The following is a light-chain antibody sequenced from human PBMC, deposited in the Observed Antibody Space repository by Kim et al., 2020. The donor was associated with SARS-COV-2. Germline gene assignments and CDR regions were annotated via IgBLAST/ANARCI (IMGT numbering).Light chain of an antibody. CDR1: TPNIGSNH. J-gene: IGLJ3*02. Sequence: GQRVTISCFGSTPNIGSNHVYWYQQLPGAAPKLLIYGNNQRPSGVPDRFSGSKSGASASLAISGIRSEDEADYYCATWDDSLSGRVFGGGTQLTVL. CDR3: ATWDDSLSGRV. CDR2: GNN. V-gene: IGLV1-47*01.